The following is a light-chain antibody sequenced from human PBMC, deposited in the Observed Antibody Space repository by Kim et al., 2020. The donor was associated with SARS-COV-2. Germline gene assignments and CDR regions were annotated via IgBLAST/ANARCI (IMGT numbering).Light chain of an antibody. CDR3: QQYHLYPYT. Sequence: DIQMTQSPSSLSASVGDRVTITCRASQNINTYLIWFHQRPGMAPKSLIYSASTLRSGVPSRFSASGSGTDFSLTISSLQPEDFATYYCQQYHLYPYTFGQGTKVEI. CDR2: SAS. V-gene: IGKV1-16*01. CDR1: QNINTY. J-gene: IGKJ2*01.